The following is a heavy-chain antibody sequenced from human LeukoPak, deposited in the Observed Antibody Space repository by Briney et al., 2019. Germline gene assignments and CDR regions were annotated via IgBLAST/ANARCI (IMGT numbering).Heavy chain of an antibody. D-gene: IGHD2-15*01. Sequence: GGSLRLSCAPSGFTFSDYAMHCVRQAPGEGREYVSVICGNGGSKYYASSLKCRVTTSRENYKHRLYLQIDRLRADDTAVYYCARDVDPVAVGPAAFDLWGQGTMVTVSS. CDR2: ICGNGGSK. CDR3: ARDVDPVAVGPAAFDL. J-gene: IGHJ3*01. V-gene: IGHV3-64*01. CDR1: GFTFSDYA.